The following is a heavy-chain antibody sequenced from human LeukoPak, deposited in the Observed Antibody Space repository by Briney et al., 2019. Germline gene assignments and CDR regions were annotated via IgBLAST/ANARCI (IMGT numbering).Heavy chain of an antibody. CDR2: IYYSGST. V-gene: IGHV4-39*01. CDR3: ARDSITMVRGVIINNWFDP. J-gene: IGHJ5*02. CDR1: GGSISSSSYY. Sequence: PSETLSLTCTVSGGSISSSSYYWGWIRQPPGKGLEWIGSIYYSGSTYYNPSLKSRVTISVDTSKNQFSLKLSSVIAADTAVYYCARDSITMVRGVIINNWFDPWGQGTLVTVSS. D-gene: IGHD3-10*01.